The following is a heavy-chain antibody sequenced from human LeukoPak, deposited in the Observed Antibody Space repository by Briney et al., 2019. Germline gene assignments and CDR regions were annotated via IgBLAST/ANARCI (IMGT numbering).Heavy chain of an antibody. V-gene: IGHV3-7*01. CDR1: GFTFSSYW. D-gene: IGHD6-13*01. Sequence: PGGSLRLSXAASGFTFSSYWMSWVRQAPGKGLEGVANMKYDGSEKYYVDSVKGRFTISRDNAKNSLYLQMNSLRAEDTAVYYCARDIEAAGLFLDYWGQGTLVTVSS. J-gene: IGHJ4*02. CDR3: ARDIEAAGLFLDY. CDR2: MKYDGSEK.